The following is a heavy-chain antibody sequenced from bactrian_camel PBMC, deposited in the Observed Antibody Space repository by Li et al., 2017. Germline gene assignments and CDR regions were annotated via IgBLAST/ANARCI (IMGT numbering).Heavy chain of an antibody. Sequence: VQLVESGGGSALAGGSVRLSCVASGATQDIGCMGWFRQVPGLEREGIGSIDSDGITTYADSLKARFTISRDNAKSTLYLQMNNLKPEDTAMYYCAADRALDDDCYVGSLYTDFAYWGQGTQVTVS. CDR1: GATQDIGC. CDR2: IDSDGIT. CDR3: AADRALDDDCYVGSLYTDFAY. J-gene: IGHJ6*01. V-gene: IGHV3S53*01. D-gene: IGHD3*01.